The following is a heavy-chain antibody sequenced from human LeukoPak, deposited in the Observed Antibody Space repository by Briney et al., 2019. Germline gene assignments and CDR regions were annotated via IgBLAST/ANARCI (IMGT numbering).Heavy chain of an antibody. CDR1: GFTFSSYW. J-gene: IGHJ3*02. CDR2: ISGDGSRT. Sequence: GGSLRLSCAASGFTFSSYWMHWVRQAPGNGLVWVSHISGDGSRTSYADSVKGRFTISRDNAKNTLYLQMNSLRDEDTAVYYCARSDIVVVVAATTADAFDIWGQGTMVTVSS. D-gene: IGHD2-15*01. CDR3: ARSDIVVVVAATTADAFDI. V-gene: IGHV3-74*01.